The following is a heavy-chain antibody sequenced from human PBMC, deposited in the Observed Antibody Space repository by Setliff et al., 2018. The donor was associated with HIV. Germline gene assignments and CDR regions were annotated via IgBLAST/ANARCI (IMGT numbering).Heavy chain of an antibody. D-gene: IGHD2-15*01. CDR3: ARDRGYCSGASCYGLDY. J-gene: IGHJ4*02. V-gene: IGHV1-3*01. Sequence: ASVKVSCKASGYTFTSYAMHWVRQAPGQRLEWMGWINAGNGDTKYSHKFQGRVSITRDTSANTAYMELSSLRSEDTAVYYCARDRGYCSGASCYGLDYWGQGTLVTVSS. CDR2: INAGNGDT. CDR1: GYTFTSYA.